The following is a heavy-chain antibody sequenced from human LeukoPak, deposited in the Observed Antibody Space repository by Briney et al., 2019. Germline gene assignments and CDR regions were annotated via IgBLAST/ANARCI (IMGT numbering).Heavy chain of an antibody. Sequence: ASVKVSCKASGYTFTSYGISWVRQAPGQGLEWMGWISAYNGNTNYAQKLQGRVTMTTDTSTSTAYMELRSLRSDDTAVYYCARGGQAYYYDSSGYLSLSSADYYGMDVWGQGTTVTVSS. CDR2: ISAYNGNT. V-gene: IGHV1-18*01. J-gene: IGHJ6*02. CDR3: ARGGQAYYYDSSGYLSLSSADYYGMDV. CDR1: GYTFTSYG. D-gene: IGHD3-22*01.